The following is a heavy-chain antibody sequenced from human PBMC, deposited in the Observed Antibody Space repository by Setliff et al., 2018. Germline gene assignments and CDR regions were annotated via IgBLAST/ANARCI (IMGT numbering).Heavy chain of an antibody. CDR2: IMPIFGTT. D-gene: IGHD1-26*01. CDR1: GGTFSSYG. J-gene: IGHJ3*01. CDR3: AREYSGGGLT. V-gene: IGHV1-69*05. Sequence: SVKVSCKASGGTFSSYGINWVRQAPGQGLEWMGGIMPIFGTTNYAQKFQGRVTITTDKSTSTAYMELSSLTSDDTAVYFCAREYSGGGLTWGQGTMVTVSS.